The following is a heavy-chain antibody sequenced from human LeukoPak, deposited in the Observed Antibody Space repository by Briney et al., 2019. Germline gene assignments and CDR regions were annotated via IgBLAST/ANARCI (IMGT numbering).Heavy chain of an antibody. CDR1: GGTFSSYA. CDR3: ARSVDGDYVPSYYGMDV. J-gene: IGHJ6*02. CDR2: IIPIFGIA. V-gene: IGHV1-69*04. Sequence: EASVKVSCKASGGTFSSYAISWVRQAPGQGLEWMGRIIPIFGIANYAQKFQGRVTITADKSTSTAYMELSSLRSEDTAVYYCARSVDGDYVPSYYGMDVWGQGTTVTVSS. D-gene: IGHD4-17*01.